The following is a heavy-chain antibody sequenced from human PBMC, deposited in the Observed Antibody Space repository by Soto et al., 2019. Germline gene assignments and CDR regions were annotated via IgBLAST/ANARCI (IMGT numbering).Heavy chain of an antibody. J-gene: IGHJ6*02. V-gene: IGHV1-69*13. D-gene: IGHD2-2*01. Sequence: SVKVSCKASGGTFSSYAISWVRQAPGQGLEWMGGIIPIFGTANYAQKFQGRVTITADESTSTAYMELSSLRSEDTAVYYCASPSRYCSSTSCYLIGMDVWGQGTTVTVSS. CDR1: GGTFSSYA. CDR3: ASPSRYCSSTSCYLIGMDV. CDR2: IIPIFGTA.